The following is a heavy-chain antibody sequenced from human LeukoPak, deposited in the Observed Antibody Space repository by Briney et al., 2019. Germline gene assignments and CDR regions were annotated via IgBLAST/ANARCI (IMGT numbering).Heavy chain of an antibody. CDR1: GFTVSNHY. V-gene: IGHV3-53*01. J-gene: IGHJ4*02. Sequence: GGSLRLSCAASGFTVSNHYMSWVRQAPGKGLEWVSVIYSGGSTFYADSVKGRFTISRDNAKNSLYLQMNSLRAEDTAVYYCAVLHSSSSWNYRGQGTLVTVSS. D-gene: IGHD6-6*01. CDR3: AVLHSSSSWNY. CDR2: IYSGGST.